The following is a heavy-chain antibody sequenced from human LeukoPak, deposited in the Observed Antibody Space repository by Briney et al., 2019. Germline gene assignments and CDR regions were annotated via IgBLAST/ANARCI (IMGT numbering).Heavy chain of an antibody. CDR1: GYTFTGYY. V-gene: IGHV1-2*04. D-gene: IGHD6-19*01. J-gene: IGHJ3*02. CDR2: INPNSGGT. CDR3: ARRFRYSSGWGAFDI. Sequence: GASVKVSCKASGYTFTGYYMHWVRPAPGQGLEWMGWINPNSGGTNYAQKFQGWVTMARDTSITTAYMELSRLRSDGTAVYYCARRFRYSSGWGAFDIWGQGTMVTVSS.